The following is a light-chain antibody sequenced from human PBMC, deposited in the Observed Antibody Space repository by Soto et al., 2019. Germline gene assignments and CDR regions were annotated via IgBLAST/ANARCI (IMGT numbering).Light chain of an antibody. CDR2: GNS. J-gene: IGLJ1*01. V-gene: IGLV1-40*01. CDR1: SSNIGAGYD. Sequence: QSALTQPPSVSGAPGQRVTISCTGSSSNIGAGYDVDWYQQLPGTAPKLLTYGNSNRPSGVPDRFSGSKSGTSASLAITGLQAEDEADYYCQSYDSSLSGSYVFGTGTKVTVL. CDR3: QSYDSSLSGSYV.